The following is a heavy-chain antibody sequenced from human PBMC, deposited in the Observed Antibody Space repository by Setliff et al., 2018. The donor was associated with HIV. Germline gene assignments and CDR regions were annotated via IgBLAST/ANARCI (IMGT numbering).Heavy chain of an antibody. CDR3: ARGAIAAAGDFDY. Sequence: SETLSLTCTVFGGSINSDSYYWTWIRQPAGKGLEWIGHIHTSGSTNYNPSLKSRVTTSVDTSKNQFSLRLSSVTAADTAVYYCARGAIAAAGDFDYWSQGTLVTVS. V-gene: IGHV4-61*09. D-gene: IGHD6-13*01. J-gene: IGHJ4*02. CDR1: GGSINSDSYY. CDR2: IHTSGST.